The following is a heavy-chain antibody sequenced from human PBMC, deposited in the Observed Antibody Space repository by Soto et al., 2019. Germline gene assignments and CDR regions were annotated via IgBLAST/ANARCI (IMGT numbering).Heavy chain of an antibody. V-gene: IGHV3-30*18. J-gene: IGHJ6*02. D-gene: IGHD4-4*01. Sequence: GGSLRLSCAASGFTFSSYGMHWVRQAPGKGLEWVAVISYDGSNKYYADSVKGRFTISRDNSKNTLYLQMNSLRAEDTAVYYCAKRTLDYSNLRYYYYGMDVWGQGTTVTVSS. CDR2: ISYDGSNK. CDR3: AKRTLDYSNLRYYYYGMDV. CDR1: GFTFSSYG.